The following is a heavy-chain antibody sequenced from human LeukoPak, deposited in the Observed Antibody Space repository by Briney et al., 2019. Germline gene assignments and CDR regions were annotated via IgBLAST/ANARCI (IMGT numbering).Heavy chain of an antibody. D-gene: IGHD3-3*01. Sequence: GSLRLSCVASGFTFGKYWMSWVRQAPGKGLEWVANIKLDGSEKNYVDSVKGRFTISRDNTKNSLYLQMNSLRVEDTAVFYCARDQHDTWSRRGNFDSWGQGTLVIVSS. J-gene: IGHJ4*02. CDR3: ARDQHDTWSRRGNFDS. CDR1: GFTFGKYW. CDR2: IKLDGSEK. V-gene: IGHV3-7*03.